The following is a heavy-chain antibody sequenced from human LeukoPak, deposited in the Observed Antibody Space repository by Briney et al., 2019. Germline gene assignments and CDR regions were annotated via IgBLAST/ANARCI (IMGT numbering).Heavy chain of an antibody. J-gene: IGHJ4*02. CDR3: ARVQSFDGSTWSIPTY. V-gene: IGHV3-21*01. CDR1: GFTFSTYA. Sequence: PGGSPRLSCAASGFTFSTYAMSWVRQAPGEGLEWVSSISGSGSSTYYADSLKGRFTISRDNAKNSLQLQMDSLRAEDTAVYYCARVQSFDGSTWSIPTYWGQGTLVTVSS. D-gene: IGHD6-13*01. CDR2: ISGSGSST.